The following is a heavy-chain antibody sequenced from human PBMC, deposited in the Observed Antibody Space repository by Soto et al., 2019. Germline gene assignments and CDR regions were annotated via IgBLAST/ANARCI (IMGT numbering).Heavy chain of an antibody. V-gene: IGHV1-18*04. Sequence: ASVKVSCKASGYTFTSYGVSWVRQAPGQGLEWMGWISAYNGNTNYAQKLQGRVTMTTDTSTSTAYMELRSLRSDDTAVYYCARTFGGVIVIDAHAFDIRGQGTMVTVSS. CDR1: GYTFTSYG. J-gene: IGHJ3*02. CDR2: ISAYNGNT. D-gene: IGHD3-16*02. CDR3: ARTFGGVIVIDAHAFDI.